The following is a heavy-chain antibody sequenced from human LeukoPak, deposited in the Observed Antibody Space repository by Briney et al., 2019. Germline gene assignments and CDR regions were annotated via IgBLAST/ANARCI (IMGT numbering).Heavy chain of an antibody. V-gene: IGHV3-21*01. Sequence: GGSLRLSCAASGFTVSSNYMSWVRQAPGKGLEWVSSLGSSSSYIYYADSVKGRFTISRDNAKNSLSLQMNSLRAEDTAVYYCARGRFTKDAFDIWGQGTMVTVSS. CDR2: LGSSSSYI. CDR1: GFTVSSNY. D-gene: IGHD1-1*01. CDR3: ARGRFTKDAFDI. J-gene: IGHJ3*02.